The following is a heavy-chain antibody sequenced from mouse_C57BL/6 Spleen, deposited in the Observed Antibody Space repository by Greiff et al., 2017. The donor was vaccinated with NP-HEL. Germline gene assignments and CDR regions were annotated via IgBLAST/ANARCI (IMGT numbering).Heavy chain of an antibody. CDR3: AREGLGRYWYFDV. D-gene: IGHD4-1*01. CDR1: GYAFTNYL. J-gene: IGHJ1*03. V-gene: IGHV1-54*01. Sequence: QVQLQQSGAELVRPGTSVKVSCKASGYAFTNYLIEWVKQRPGQGLEWIGVINPGSGGTNYNEKFKGKATLTADKSSSTAYMQLSSLTSEDSAVYFCAREGLGRYWYFDVWGTGTTVTVSS. CDR2: INPGSGGT.